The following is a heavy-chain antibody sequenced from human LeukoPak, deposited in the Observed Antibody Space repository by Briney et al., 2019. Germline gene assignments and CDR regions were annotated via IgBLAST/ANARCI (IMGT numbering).Heavy chain of an antibody. Sequence: PSETLSLTCTVSGGSISSSSYYWGWIRQPPGKGLEWIGSIYYSGSTYYNPSLKSRVTMSVDTSKNQFSLKLRSVTAADTAVYYCARGLMGTTYYFDYWGQGTLVTFSS. J-gene: IGHJ4*02. CDR2: IYYSGST. D-gene: IGHD1-26*01. CDR3: ARGLMGTTYYFDY. CDR1: GGSISSSSYY. V-gene: IGHV4-39*07.